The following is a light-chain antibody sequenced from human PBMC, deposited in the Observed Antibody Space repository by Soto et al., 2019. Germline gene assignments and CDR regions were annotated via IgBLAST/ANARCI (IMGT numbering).Light chain of an antibody. V-gene: IGLV2-14*01. CDR1: SSDVGGYNY. Sequence: QSLLSHPASVSWSPGHSITISCTGTSSDVGGYNYVSWYQQHPGKAPKLMIYEVSNRPSGVSNRFSGSKSGNTASLTISGLQAEDEADYYCSSYTSSSNHYVFGTGTKVAAL. J-gene: IGLJ1*01. CDR3: SSYTSSSNHYV. CDR2: EVS.